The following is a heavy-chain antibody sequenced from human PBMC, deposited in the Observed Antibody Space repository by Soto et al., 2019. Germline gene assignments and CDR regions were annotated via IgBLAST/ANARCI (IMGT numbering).Heavy chain of an antibody. V-gene: IGHV1-18*01. Sequence: GASVKVSCKASGYTFTSYGISWVRQAPGQGLECMGWISVYNGNTKYPQKFQGRVTMTTDTSTSTAYMELRSLTSDDTAVYYCARDAALQFSGYGGAYWGQGTVVTVSS. D-gene: IGHD6-25*01. CDR3: ARDAALQFSGYGGAY. J-gene: IGHJ4*02. CDR1: GYTFTSYG. CDR2: ISVYNGNT.